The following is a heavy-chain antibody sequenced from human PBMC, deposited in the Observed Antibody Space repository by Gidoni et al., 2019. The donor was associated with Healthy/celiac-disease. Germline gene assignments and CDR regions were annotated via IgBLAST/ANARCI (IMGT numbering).Heavy chain of an antibody. D-gene: IGHD3-16*01. Sequence: QLQLQESGPGLVKPSETLSLTCTVSGGSISSSSYYWGWIRQPPGKGLEWIGSINYRGSTYYNPSLKSRVTISVDTSKNQFSLKLSSVTAADTAVYYCARRIMITFGGVNSAALDYWGQGTLVTVSS. CDR3: ARRIMITFGGVNSAALDY. V-gene: IGHV4-39*01. CDR2: INYRGST. J-gene: IGHJ4*02. CDR1: GGSISSSSYY.